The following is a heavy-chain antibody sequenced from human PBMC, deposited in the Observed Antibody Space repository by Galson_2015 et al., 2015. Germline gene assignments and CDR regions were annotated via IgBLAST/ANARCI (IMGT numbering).Heavy chain of an antibody. V-gene: IGHV3-21*01. CDR1: GFTFSNYN. D-gene: IGHD6-13*01. Sequence: PLRLSCAASGFTFSNYNMNWVRQAPGKALEWVSCITSRSSYIYYADSVKGRFTISRDNVKNSLYLHMNSLRVEDTAVYYCARDPSAGTYQSNFDYWGQGTLVTVSS. CDR3: ARDPSAGTYQSNFDY. J-gene: IGHJ4*02. CDR2: ITSRSSYI.